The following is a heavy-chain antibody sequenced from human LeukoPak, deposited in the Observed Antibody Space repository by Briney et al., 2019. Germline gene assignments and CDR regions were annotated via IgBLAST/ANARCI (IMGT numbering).Heavy chain of an antibody. J-gene: IGHJ4*02. Sequence: GGSLRLSCAASGFTFSNYSMSWIRQPPGKGLEWVSAIVRTGGSTYYADSVKGRFTISRDNSKNTLYLQMNSLRAEDTAVYYCAKWGDYDILTGYYDSDYWGQGTLVTVSS. V-gene: IGHV3-23*01. CDR3: AKWGDYDILTGYYDSDY. D-gene: IGHD3-9*01. CDR1: GFTFSNYS. CDR2: IVRTGGST.